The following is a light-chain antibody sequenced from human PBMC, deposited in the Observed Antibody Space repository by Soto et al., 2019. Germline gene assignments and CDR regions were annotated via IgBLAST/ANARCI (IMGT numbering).Light chain of an antibody. CDR2: EVT. CDR3: SSYTTSSTRV. CDR1: SSDVGIYNY. Sequence: QSAPTQPASVSGSPGQSIAISCTGSSSDVGIYNYVSWYQQHPGKVPKLIIYEVTNRPSGVSNRFSGSKSGNTASLTISGLQAEDEADYYCSSYTTSSTRVFGTGTKVTVL. J-gene: IGLJ1*01. V-gene: IGLV2-14*01.